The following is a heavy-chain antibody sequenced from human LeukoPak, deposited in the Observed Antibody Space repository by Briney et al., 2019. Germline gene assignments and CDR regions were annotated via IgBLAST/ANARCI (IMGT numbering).Heavy chain of an antibody. D-gene: IGHD3-10*01. J-gene: IGHJ4*02. V-gene: IGHV3-21*01. CDR3: ARGVGSGSGSYYNPYYFDY. CDR2: ISSSSSYI. Sequence: GGSLRLSCAASGFTFSSYSMNWVRQAPGKGLEWVSSISSSSSYIYYADSVKGRFTISRDNAKNSLYLQMNSLRAEDTAVYYCARGVGSGSGSYYNPYYFDYWGQGTLVTVSS. CDR1: GFTFSSYS.